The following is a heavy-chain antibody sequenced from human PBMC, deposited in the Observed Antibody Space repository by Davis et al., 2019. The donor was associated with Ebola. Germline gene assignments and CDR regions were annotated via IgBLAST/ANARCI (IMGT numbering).Heavy chain of an antibody. CDR3: AKNEISMIVVAFYYYYDMDV. D-gene: IGHD3-22*01. CDR1: GFTFSSYA. CDR2: ISGSGDST. Sequence: PGGSLRLSCAASGFTFSSYAMSWVRKAPGKGLEWVSIISGSGDSTYYADSVKGRFTISRDNSKNTLYLQMNSLRAEDTAVYYCAKNEISMIVVAFYYYYDMDVWGPGTTVTVSS. V-gene: IGHV3-23*01. J-gene: IGHJ6*02.